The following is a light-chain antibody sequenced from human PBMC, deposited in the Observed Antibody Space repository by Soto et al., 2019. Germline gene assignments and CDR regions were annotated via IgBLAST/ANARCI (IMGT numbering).Light chain of an antibody. CDR2: EDR. V-gene: IGLV2-23*01. J-gene: IGLJ1*01. CDR3: CSYAGSNTYV. Sequence: SALTQPASVSGSPGQSITISCTGTSSDVGSYNLVSWYQQYPGKAPKVMIYEDRRRPSGVSNRFSGSKSGNTASLTISGLQAEDEADYYCCSYAGSNTYVFGTGTKVTVL. CDR1: SSDVGSYNL.